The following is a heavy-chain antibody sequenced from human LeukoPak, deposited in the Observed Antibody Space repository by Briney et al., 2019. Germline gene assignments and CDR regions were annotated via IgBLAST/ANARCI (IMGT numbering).Heavy chain of an antibody. V-gene: IGHV4-34*01. CDR1: GGSFSGYY. CDR3: ARGSNVGAFDI. Sequence: PSETLSLTCAVYGGSFSGYYWSWIRQPPGKGLEWIGEINHSGSTNYNPSLKSRVAISVDTSKNQFSLKLSSVTAADTAVYYCARGSNVGAFDIWGQGTMVTVSS. CDR2: INHSGST. D-gene: IGHD4-11*01. J-gene: IGHJ3*02.